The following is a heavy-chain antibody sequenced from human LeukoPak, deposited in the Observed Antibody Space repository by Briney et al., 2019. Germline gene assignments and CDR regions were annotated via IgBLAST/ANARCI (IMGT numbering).Heavy chain of an antibody. CDR2: IDWDDDK. Sequence: ESGPTLVNPTQTLTLTCTFSGFSLSTSGMCVSWIRQPPGKALEWLARIDWDDDKYYSTPLKTRLTISKDTSKNQVVLTMTNMDPVDTATYYCARTYGDCFDYWGQGTLVTVSS. D-gene: IGHD4-17*01. J-gene: IGHJ4*02. CDR3: ARTYGDCFDY. CDR1: GFSLSTSGMC. V-gene: IGHV2-70*11.